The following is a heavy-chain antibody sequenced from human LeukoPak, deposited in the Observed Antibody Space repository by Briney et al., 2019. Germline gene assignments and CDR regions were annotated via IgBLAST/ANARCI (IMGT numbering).Heavy chain of an antibody. D-gene: IGHD6-19*01. CDR3: VCVWQWVFVK. Sequence: SETLSLICSVSVRFNRSHFWIWTPQPPGKGLEWIGNIYYSGSTDYNPSLKSRVTISVDTSKNQFSLKLSSVTAADTAVYDCVCVWQWVFVKWGKGSLVNVSS. CDR2: IYYSGST. CDR1: VRFNRSHF. V-gene: IGHV4-59*11. J-gene: IGHJ1*01.